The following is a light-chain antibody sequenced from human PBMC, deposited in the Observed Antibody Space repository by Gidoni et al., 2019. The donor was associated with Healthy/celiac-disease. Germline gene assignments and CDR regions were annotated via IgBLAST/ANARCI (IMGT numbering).Light chain of an antibody. J-gene: IGLJ3*02. CDR2: YDD. CDR3: AAWDDRLNGPV. Sequence: QSVLTQPPSSSEAPRQRVTISCSGSSPNIGNNAVNWYQQPPGKAPKRPIYYDDLLPSGVSDRFSGSKSGTSASLAISGLQSEDEDDYYCAAWDDRLNGPVFGGGTKLTAL. CDR1: SPNIGNNA. V-gene: IGLV1-36*01.